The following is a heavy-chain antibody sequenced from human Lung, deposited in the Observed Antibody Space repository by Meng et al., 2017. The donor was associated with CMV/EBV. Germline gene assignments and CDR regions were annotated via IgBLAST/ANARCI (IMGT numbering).Heavy chain of an antibody. D-gene: IGHD2-2*01. CDR3: ARGGGKYCSSTRCKSKYYYYGMDV. Sequence: GSLRLSSTVAGGSISSRSYYCGWIREPAGKGLEGIGSIYYSGSIYYNPSLKSRVTISVDTSKNQFSLQLRSVTAADTAVYYCARGGGKYCSSTRCKSKYYYYGMDVWGQGTTVTVSS. J-gene: IGHJ6*02. CDR1: GGSISSRSYY. V-gene: IGHV4-39*07. CDR2: IYYSGSI.